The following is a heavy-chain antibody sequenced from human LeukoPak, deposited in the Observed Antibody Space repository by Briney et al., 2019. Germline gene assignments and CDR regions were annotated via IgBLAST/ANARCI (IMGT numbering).Heavy chain of an antibody. D-gene: IGHD6-13*01. CDR1: GGSITSYY. J-gene: IGHJ5*02. Sequence: PSETLSLTCSVSGGSITSYYWSWIRQPPGKGLEWIGYIYYSGSTNCNPSLKSRVTMSVDTSKNQFSLKLSSVTAADTAVYYCARRGYSSQFDPWGQGTLVTVSS. V-gene: IGHV4-59*01. CDR2: IYYSGST. CDR3: ARRGYSSQFDP.